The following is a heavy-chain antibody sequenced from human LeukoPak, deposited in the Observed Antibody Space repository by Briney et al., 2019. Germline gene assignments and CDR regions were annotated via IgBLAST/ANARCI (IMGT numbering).Heavy chain of an antibody. J-gene: IGHJ5*01. CDR1: GYTFTGYY. CDR3: ARDLWELPNWFDS. Sequence: ASVKVSCKASGYTFTGYYMHWVRQAPGQGLEWMGWINPNSGGTNYAQKLQGRVTMTTDTSTSTAYMELRSLRSDDTAVYYCARDLWELPNWFDSWGQGTLVTVSS. V-gene: IGHV1-2*02. D-gene: IGHD1-26*01. CDR2: INPNSGGT.